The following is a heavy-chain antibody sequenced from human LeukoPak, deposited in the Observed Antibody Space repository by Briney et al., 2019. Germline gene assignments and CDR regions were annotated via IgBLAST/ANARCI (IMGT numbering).Heavy chain of an antibody. CDR2: ISRSTGTV. CDR3: AIITGTTADAFDI. J-gene: IGHJ3*02. Sequence: GGSLRLSCAASGFNFRSYTMTWVRQAPGKGLEWLSYISRSTGTVFYADSVKGRFTISRDNDNNSLYLQMNSLRVEDTAVYYCAIITGTTADAFDIWGQGTMVTVSS. CDR1: GFNFRSYT. V-gene: IGHV3-48*01. D-gene: IGHD1-20*01.